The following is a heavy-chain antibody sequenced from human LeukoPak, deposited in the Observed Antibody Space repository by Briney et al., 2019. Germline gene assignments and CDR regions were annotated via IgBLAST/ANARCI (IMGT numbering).Heavy chain of an antibody. Sequence: SETLSLTCDVSGVSFSTYYWSWIRQSPEKGLEWIGGVNHSGYTNLNPSLKSRVTISVDTSKNQFSLKLSSVTAADTAVYYCARQVYGSDYWGQGTLVTVSS. V-gene: IGHV4-34*01. J-gene: IGHJ4*02. CDR1: GVSFSTYY. CDR2: VNHSGYT. D-gene: IGHD4-17*01. CDR3: ARQVYGSDY.